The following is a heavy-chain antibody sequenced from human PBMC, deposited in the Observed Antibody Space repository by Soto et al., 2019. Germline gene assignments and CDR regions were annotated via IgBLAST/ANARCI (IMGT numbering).Heavy chain of an antibody. CDR1: GDSVSSNSAA. CDR2: TYYRSKGYN. J-gene: IGHJ5*02. Sequence: SPTLSLTCAISGDSVSSNSAAWNWIRQSPSRGLEWLGRTYYRSKGYNDYALSVKSRITINPDTSKNHLSLQLNSVTPEDTAVYYCAREIAATGTFFWFDPWGQGTLVTVSS. CDR3: AREIAATGTFFWFDP. V-gene: IGHV6-1*01. D-gene: IGHD6-13*01.